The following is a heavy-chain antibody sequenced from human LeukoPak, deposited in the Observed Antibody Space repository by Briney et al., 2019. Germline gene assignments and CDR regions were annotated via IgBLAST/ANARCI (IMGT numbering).Heavy chain of an antibody. J-gene: IGHJ6*03. CDR2: ISSSSSYI. V-gene: IGHV3-21*01. Sequence: KSGGSLRLSCAASGFTFSTYSMNWVRQAPGKGLEWVSSISSSSSYIYYADSVKGRFTISRDNAKNSLYLQMNSLRVEDTAVYYSASSDIVLLQVAILLWELYYYYYYMDVWGKGTTVTVSS. CDR3: ASSDIVLLQVAILLWELYYYYYYMDV. CDR1: GFTFSTYS. D-gene: IGHD2-2*01.